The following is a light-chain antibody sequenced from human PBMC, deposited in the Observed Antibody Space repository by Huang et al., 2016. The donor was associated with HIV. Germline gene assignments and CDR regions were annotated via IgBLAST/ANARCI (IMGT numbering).Light chain of an antibody. Sequence: IVLTQTPASLSLSAGERATLSCRASHSVSHYLAWYQHKPGQPPRLLIDGASRGATDMPARLNGSGSGTDFTLTISSLEAEDSALYYCQESDTWPRLTLGGGTKVEIK. V-gene: IGKV3-11*01. CDR1: HSVSHY. CDR3: QESDTWPRLT. J-gene: IGKJ4*01. CDR2: GAS.